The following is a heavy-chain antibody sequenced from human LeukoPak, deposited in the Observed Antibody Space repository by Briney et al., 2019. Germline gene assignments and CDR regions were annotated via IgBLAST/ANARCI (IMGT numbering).Heavy chain of an antibody. V-gene: IGHV4-4*07. CDR2: IHSSGST. J-gene: IGHJ4*02. Sequence: SETLSLTCCVSGGSINTYYWSCIRQPPGKGLEWIGRIHSSGSTHYNPSLKSRVTMSLDTSKNQFSLKLTSVTAADTAVYYCARDNDFFDYWGQGTLVTVSS. CDR3: ARDNDFFDY. CDR1: GGSINTYY.